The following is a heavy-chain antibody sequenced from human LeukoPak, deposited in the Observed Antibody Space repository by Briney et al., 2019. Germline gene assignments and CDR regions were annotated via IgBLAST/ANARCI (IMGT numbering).Heavy chain of an antibody. CDR3: ARGTAQTVNTYAFDM. Sequence: ASETLSLTCTVSGGSISSYYWSWIRQPPGKGLDWIGYVYYSGSTNYNPSLMSRVIISVDTSKNQFFLNLISVTAADTAVYYCARGTAQTVNTYAFDMWGQGTMVTVSS. J-gene: IGHJ3*02. CDR1: GGSISSYY. D-gene: IGHD4-17*01. V-gene: IGHV4-59*01. CDR2: VYYSGST.